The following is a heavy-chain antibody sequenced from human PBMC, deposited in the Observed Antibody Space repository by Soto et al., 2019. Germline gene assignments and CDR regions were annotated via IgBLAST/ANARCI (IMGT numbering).Heavy chain of an antibody. CDR2: ISGSGGST. CDR1: GFTFSSYA. J-gene: IGHJ6*02. CDR3: AKAESPESDYYGMDV. V-gene: IGHV3-23*01. Sequence: GGSLRLSCAASGFTFSSYAMSWVRQAPGKGPEWVSAISGSGGSTYYADSVKGRFTISRDNSKNTLYLQMNSLRAEDTAVYYCAKAESPESDYYGMDVWGQGTTVTVSS. D-gene: IGHD3-3*01.